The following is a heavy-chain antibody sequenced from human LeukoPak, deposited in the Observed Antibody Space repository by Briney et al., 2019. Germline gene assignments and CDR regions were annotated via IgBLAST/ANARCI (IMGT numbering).Heavy chain of an antibody. CDR3: ARVYYDFWSGYEYDAFDI. V-gene: IGHV1-18*01. CDR2: LSAYNGNT. Sequence: ASVKVSCKASGYTFTSYGITWVRQAPGQGLEWMGWLSAYNGNTNYAQKLQGRVTMTTDTSTNTAYMELRSLRSDDTAVYYCARVYYDFWSGYEYDAFDIWGQGTMVTVS. J-gene: IGHJ3*02. D-gene: IGHD3-3*01. CDR1: GYTFTSYG.